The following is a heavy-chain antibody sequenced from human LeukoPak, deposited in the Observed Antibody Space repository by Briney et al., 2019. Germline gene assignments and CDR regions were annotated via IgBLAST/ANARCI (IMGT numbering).Heavy chain of an antibody. V-gene: IGHV1-2*02. J-gene: IGHJ4*02. CDR3: ARSRGYSGYEFGY. D-gene: IGHD5-12*01. CDR2: INPNSGGT. CDR1: GYTFTGYY. Sequence: GASVKVSCKASGYTFTGYYMHWVRQAPGQGLEWMGWINPNSGGTNYAQKFQGRVTMTRDTSISTAYMELSRLRSDDTAVYYCARSRGYSGYEFGYWGQGTLVTVSS.